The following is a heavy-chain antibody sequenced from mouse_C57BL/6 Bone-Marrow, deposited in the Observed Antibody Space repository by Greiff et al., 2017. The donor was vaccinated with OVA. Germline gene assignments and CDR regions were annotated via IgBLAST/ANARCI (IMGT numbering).Heavy chain of an antibody. Sequence: VQLKESGPGLAKPSQTLSLTCSVTGYSITSDYWNWIRKFPGNKLEYMGYISYSGSTYYNPSLKSRLSITRDTSKNQYYLQLNSVTTEDTATYYCARFAPRYYGSSYSYWYFDVWGTGTTVTVSS. CDR2: ISYSGST. D-gene: IGHD1-1*01. J-gene: IGHJ1*03. V-gene: IGHV3-8*01. CDR3: ARFAPRYYGSSYSYWYFDV. CDR1: GYSITSDY.